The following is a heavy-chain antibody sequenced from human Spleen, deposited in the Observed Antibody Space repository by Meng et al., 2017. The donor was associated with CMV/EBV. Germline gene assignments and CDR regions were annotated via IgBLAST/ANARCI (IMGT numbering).Heavy chain of an antibody. J-gene: IGHJ4*02. V-gene: IGHV5-51*01. CDR3: ARRRLGFLEWYD. CDR2: IYPGDSDT. D-gene: IGHD3-3*01. CDR1: GYSFTSHW. Sequence: GGSLRLSCKGSGYSFTSHWIGWVRQMPGKGLEWMGIIYPGDSDTRYSPSFQGQVTISADKSISTAYLQWSSLKASDTAMYYCARRRLGFLEWYDWGQGTLVTVSS.